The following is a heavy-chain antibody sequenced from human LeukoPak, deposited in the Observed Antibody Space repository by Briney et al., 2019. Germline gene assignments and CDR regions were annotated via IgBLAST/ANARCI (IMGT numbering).Heavy chain of an antibody. CDR2: INPSGGST. Sequence: ASVEVSCKASGYTFTTYYMHWVRQAPGQGLEWMGIINPSGGSTSYAQKFQGRVTMTRDMSTSTVYMELNSLRSEDTAVYYCARVSSGTRDAFDIWGQGTMVTVSS. D-gene: IGHD3-10*01. V-gene: IGHV1-46*01. CDR3: ARVSSGTRDAFDI. J-gene: IGHJ3*02. CDR1: GYTFTTYY.